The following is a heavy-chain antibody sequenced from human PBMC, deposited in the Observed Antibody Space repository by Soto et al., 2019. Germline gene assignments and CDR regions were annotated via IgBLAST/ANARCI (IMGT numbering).Heavy chain of an antibody. Sequence: GGSLRLSCVGSGYRFSEYAMAWIRQAPGKGLEWVTGVTSSAIATYYADSVKGRFTISRNNSLNILYLQMDNLGADDTAVYFCASSSRKDYNFGMDAWGQGT. J-gene: IGHJ6*02. V-gene: IGHV3-23*01. D-gene: IGHD1-20*01. CDR2: VTSSAIAT. CDR1: GYRFSEYA. CDR3: ASSSRKDYNFGMDA.